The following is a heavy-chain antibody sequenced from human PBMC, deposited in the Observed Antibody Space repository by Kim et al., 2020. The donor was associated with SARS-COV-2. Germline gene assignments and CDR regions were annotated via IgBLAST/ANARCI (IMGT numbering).Heavy chain of an antibody. D-gene: IGHD6-13*01. CDR1: GYTFTGYY. Sequence: ASVKVSCKASGYTFTGYYMHWVRQAPGQGLEWMGRINPNSGGTNYAQKFQGRVTMTRDTSISTAYMELSRLRSDDTAVYYCARDKMEAAAGPKGRRPDGMDVWGQGTTVTVSS. CDR3: ARDKMEAAAGPKGRRPDGMDV. J-gene: IGHJ6*02. V-gene: IGHV1-2*06. CDR2: INPNSGGT.